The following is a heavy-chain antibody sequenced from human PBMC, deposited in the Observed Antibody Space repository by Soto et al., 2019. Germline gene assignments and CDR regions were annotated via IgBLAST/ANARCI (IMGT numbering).Heavy chain of an antibody. V-gene: IGHV4-59*12. CDR2: IYYSGST. J-gene: IGHJ4*02. CDR3: ARAVYGSSGWRFDY. Sequence: SETLSLTCTVSGGSISSYYWSWIRQPPGKGLEWIGYIYYSGSTYYNPSLKSRVTISVDTSKNQFSLKLSSVTAADTAVYYCARAVYGSSGWRFDYWGQGTLVTVSS. CDR1: GGSISSYY. D-gene: IGHD6-19*01.